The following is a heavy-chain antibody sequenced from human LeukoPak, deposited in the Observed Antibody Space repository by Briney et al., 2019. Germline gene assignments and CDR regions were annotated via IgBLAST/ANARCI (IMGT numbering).Heavy chain of an antibody. CDR1: AYTFTDYY. CDR3: ARVAYGNSATHFDY. V-gene: IGHV1-2*06. J-gene: IGHJ4*02. CDR2: MNPNSGGA. Sequence: ASVKVSCKASAYTFTDYYIHWVRQAPGQGLEWMGRMNPNSGGAGYAPKFQGRVSMTRETSIKTAYVELTRLQSDDTAMYYCARVAYGNSATHFDYWGQGTLVTVSS. D-gene: IGHD4-23*01.